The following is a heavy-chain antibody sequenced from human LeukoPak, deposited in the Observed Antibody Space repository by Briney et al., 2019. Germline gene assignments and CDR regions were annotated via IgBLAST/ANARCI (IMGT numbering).Heavy chain of an antibody. V-gene: IGHV3-21*01. CDR3: ARADYDFWSGYFPYYYYGMDV. D-gene: IGHD3-3*01. CDR2: ISSGSSYI. J-gene: IGHJ6*02. CDR1: GFTFSSYS. Sequence: GSLRLSCAASGFTFSSYSMNWVRQAPGKGLEWVSSISSGSSYIYYADSVKGRFTISRDNAKNSLYLQMNSLRAEDTAVYYCARADYDFWSGYFPYYYYGMDVWGQGTTVTVSS.